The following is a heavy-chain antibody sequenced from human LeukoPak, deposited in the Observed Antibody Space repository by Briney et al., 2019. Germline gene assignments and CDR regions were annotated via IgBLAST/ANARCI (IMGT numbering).Heavy chain of an antibody. D-gene: IGHD7-27*01. V-gene: IGHV3-20*04. Sequence: PGGSLRLSCAASGFTFDDYGMSWVRHAPGKGLEWVSGINWNGDSTDYADSVKGRFTISRDNARNSLYVQMNSLRAEDTALYYCARGPLTGSMLGDFDYWGQGTLVTVSS. CDR1: GFTFDDYG. CDR2: INWNGDST. CDR3: ARGPLTGSMLGDFDY. J-gene: IGHJ4*02.